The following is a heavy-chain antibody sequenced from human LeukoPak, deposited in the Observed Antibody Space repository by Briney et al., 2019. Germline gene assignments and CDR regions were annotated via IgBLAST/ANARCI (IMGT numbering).Heavy chain of an antibody. V-gene: IGHV3-23*01. CDR3: AKDDGDYDAFDI. CDR1: GFTFSSYA. Sequence: GGSLRLSCAASGFTFSSYAMSWVRQAPGKGLEWVSAISGSGGSTYYADSVKGRFTTSRDNSKNTLYLQMNSLRAEDTAVYYCAKDDGDYDAFDIWGQGTMVTVSS. J-gene: IGHJ3*02. CDR2: ISGSGGST. D-gene: IGHD4-17*01.